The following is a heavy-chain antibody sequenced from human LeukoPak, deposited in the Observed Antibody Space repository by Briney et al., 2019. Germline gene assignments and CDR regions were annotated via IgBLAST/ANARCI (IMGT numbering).Heavy chain of an antibody. CDR1: GFTDSSNY. Sequence: GGSLRLSCAASGFTDSSNYMSWVRQAPGKGLEWVSVIYSGGSTYYADSVKGRFTISRDNSKNTLYLQMNSLRAEDTAVYYCARGAPGVVAPRYWGQGTLVTVSS. CDR2: IYSGGST. J-gene: IGHJ4*02. CDR3: ARGAPGVVAPRY. V-gene: IGHV3-53*01. D-gene: IGHD2-21*01.